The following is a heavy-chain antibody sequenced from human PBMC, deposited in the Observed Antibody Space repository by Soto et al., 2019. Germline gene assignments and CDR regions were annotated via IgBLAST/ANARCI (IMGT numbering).Heavy chain of an antibody. CDR2: IKSKTDGGTT. CDR3: TTVSGYYYYYYYGMDV. D-gene: IGHD3-22*01. V-gene: IGHV3-15*01. Sequence: GGSLRLSCAASGFTFSNAWMSWVRQAPGKGLEWVGRIKSKTDGGTTDYAAPVKGRFTISRDDSKNTLYLQMNSLKTEDTAVYYCTTVSGYYYYYYYGMDVWGQGTTVTVSS. CDR1: GFTFSNAW. J-gene: IGHJ6*02.